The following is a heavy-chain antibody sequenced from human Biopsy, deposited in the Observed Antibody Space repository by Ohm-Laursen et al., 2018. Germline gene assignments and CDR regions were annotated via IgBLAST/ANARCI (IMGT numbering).Heavy chain of an antibody. J-gene: IGHJ3*02. V-gene: IGHV1-2*02. CDR3: ARDRMVTIITLVRADAFDI. Sequence: ASVKVSCKASGYTFTDYSLHWVRQAPGQGLEWMGWVNPNSGATNYAQKFQGRVTMTSDTSISTAYIELRRLISDDTAVYFCARDRMVTIITLVRADAFDIWGQGTLVSVSS. CDR2: VNPNSGAT. D-gene: IGHD3-10*01. CDR1: GYTFTDYS.